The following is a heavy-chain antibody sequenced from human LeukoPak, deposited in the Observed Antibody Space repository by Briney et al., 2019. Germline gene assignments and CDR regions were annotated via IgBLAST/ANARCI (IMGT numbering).Heavy chain of an antibody. CDR2: IIPIFGTA. D-gene: IGHD2-21*02. CDR3: ARTVVVTATPMYYFDY. V-gene: IGHV1-69*01. Sequence: SVNVSCKASGGTFSSYAISWVRQAPGQGLEWMGGIIPIFGTANYAQKFQGRVTITADESTSTAYMELSSLRSEDTAVYYRARTVVVTATPMYYFDYWGQGTLVTVSS. J-gene: IGHJ4*02. CDR1: GGTFSSYA.